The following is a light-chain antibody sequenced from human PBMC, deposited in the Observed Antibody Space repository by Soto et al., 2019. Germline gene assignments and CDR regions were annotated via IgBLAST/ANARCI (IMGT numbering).Light chain of an antibody. Sequence: SYELTQPPSVSVAPGQTATISCGGSNIESKSVHWYQQRPGQAPVVVVYDDTDRPSGIPERFSGSNSGNTGTLTISRVEAGDEADYYCQVWDSTSDHVVFGGGTQLTVL. CDR2: DDT. V-gene: IGLV3-21*02. CDR3: QVWDSTSDHVV. CDR1: NIESKS. J-gene: IGLJ2*01.